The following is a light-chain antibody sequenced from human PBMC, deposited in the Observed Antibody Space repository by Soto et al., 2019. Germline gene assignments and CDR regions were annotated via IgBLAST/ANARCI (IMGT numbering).Light chain of an antibody. CDR2: GNS. Sequence: QSVLTQPPSVSGAPGQRVTISCTGSSSNIGAGYDVHGYQQLPGTAPKLLIYGNSNRPSGVPDRFSGSKSGTSASLAITGLQAEDEADYYCQSYYSSLSRVFGGGTKRTVL. V-gene: IGLV1-40*01. CDR1: SSNIGAGYD. CDR3: QSYYSSLSRV. J-gene: IGLJ2*01.